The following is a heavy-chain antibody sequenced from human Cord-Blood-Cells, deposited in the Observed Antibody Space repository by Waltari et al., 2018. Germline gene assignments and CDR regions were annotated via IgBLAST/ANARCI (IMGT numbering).Heavy chain of an antibody. CDR2: INPNSGGT. Sequence: QGQLVQSGAEVKKPGASVKVSCQASGYTFTGYYMHWVRPAPGQGLEWMGWINPNSGGTNYAQKFQGRVTMTRDTSISTAYMELSRLRSDDTAVYYCARDLGGGSLGWFDPWGQGTLVTVSS. V-gene: IGHV1-2*02. J-gene: IGHJ5*02. D-gene: IGHD2-15*01. CDR3: ARDLGGGSLGWFDP. CDR1: GYTFTGYY.